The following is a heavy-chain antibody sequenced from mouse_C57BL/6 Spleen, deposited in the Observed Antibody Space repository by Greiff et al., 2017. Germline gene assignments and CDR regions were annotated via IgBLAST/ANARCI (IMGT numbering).Heavy chain of an antibody. V-gene: IGHV5-9-1*02. Sequence: EVKLMESGEGLVKPGGSLKLSCAASGFTFSSYAMSWVRQTPEKRLEWVAYISSGGDYIYYADTVKGRFTISRDNARNTLYLQMSSLKSEDTAMYYCTRGKDGPPMDYWGQGTSVTVSS. CDR1: GFTFSSYA. D-gene: IGHD2-3*01. J-gene: IGHJ4*01. CDR2: ISSGGDYI. CDR3: TRGKDGPPMDY.